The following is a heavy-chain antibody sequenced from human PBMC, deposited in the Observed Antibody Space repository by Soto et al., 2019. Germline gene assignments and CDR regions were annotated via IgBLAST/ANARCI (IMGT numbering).Heavy chain of an antibody. CDR2: IYPADSKT. CDR3: ARRKLTVVAGQFDY. V-gene: IGHV5-51*01. D-gene: IGHD6-19*01. Sequence: PGESLKISCQGSGYSFASYWIGWVRQVPGKGLEWMGIIYPADSKTTYSPSFQDQVTFSADKSINTAYLHWSSLKASDTAMYYCARRKLTVVAGQFDYWGQGTLVTVSS. J-gene: IGHJ4*02. CDR1: GYSFASYW.